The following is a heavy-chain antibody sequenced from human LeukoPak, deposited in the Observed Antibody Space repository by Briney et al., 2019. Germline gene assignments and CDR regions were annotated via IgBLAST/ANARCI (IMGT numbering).Heavy chain of an antibody. Sequence: GASVKVSCKASGYTFTGYYMHWVRQAPGQGLEWMGWINPNSGGTNYAQKFQGRVTMTRDTSIGTAYMELSRLRSDDTAVYYCAREPGYSSGWYVGWGQGTLVTVSS. D-gene: IGHD6-19*01. CDR1: GYTFTGYY. V-gene: IGHV1-2*02. J-gene: IGHJ4*02. CDR2: INPNSGGT. CDR3: AREPGYSSGWYVG.